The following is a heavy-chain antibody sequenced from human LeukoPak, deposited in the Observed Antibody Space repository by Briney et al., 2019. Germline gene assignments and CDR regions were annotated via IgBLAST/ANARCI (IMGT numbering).Heavy chain of an antibody. CDR1: GGSISETNYF. CDR3: ARGWYNSACFHFDY. D-gene: IGHD6-19*01. V-gene: IGHV4-39*07. J-gene: IGHJ4*02. CDR2: IYYSGST. Sequence: SETLSLTCLVSGGSISETNYFWGWTRQPPGKGLEWIGNIYYSGSTCYNPSLSSRLTISVDTSKNQFSLRLSSVTAADTAVYYCARGWYNSACFHFDYWGRGTLVTVSS.